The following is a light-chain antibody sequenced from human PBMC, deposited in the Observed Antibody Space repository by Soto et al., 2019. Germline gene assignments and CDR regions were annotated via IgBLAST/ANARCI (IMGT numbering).Light chain of an antibody. Sequence: ETVLTQPPGTLSLSPGERATLSCRASQSVSSSYLAWYQQKPGQAPRLLIYDASNRATGIPARFSGSGSGTDFTLTISSLEPEDFAVYYCQQRSNWPPITFGQGTRLEVK. J-gene: IGKJ5*01. CDR3: QQRSNWPPIT. CDR2: DAS. V-gene: IGKV3D-20*02. CDR1: QSVSSSY.